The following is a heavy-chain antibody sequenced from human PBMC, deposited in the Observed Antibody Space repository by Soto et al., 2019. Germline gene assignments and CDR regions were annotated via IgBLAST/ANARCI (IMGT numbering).Heavy chain of an antibody. CDR3: AREGIAARYYYYGMDV. D-gene: IGHD6-6*01. CDR2: ISAYNGNT. Sequence: ASVKVSCKASGYTFTSYGISWVRQAPGQGLEWMGWISAYNGNTNYAQKLQGRVTMTTDTSTSTAYMELRSLRSDDTAVYYCAREGIAARYYYYGMDVWGKGTTVTVSS. V-gene: IGHV1-18*01. CDR1: GYTFTSYG. J-gene: IGHJ6*04.